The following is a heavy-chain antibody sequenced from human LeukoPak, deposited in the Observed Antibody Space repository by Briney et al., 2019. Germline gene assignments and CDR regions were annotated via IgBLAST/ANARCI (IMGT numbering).Heavy chain of an antibody. Sequence: SETLSLTCTVSGGSISSGGYYWRWIRQHPGKGLEWIGYIYYSGSTYYNPSLKSRVTISVDTSKNQFSPKLSSVTAADTAVYYCARASPSLAADYWGQGTLVTVSS. CDR3: ARASPSLAADY. CDR1: GGSISSGGYY. V-gene: IGHV4-31*03. D-gene: IGHD2-15*01. J-gene: IGHJ4*02. CDR2: IYYSGST.